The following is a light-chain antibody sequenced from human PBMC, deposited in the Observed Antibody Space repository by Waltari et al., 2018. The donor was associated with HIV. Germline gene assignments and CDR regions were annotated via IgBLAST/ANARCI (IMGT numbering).Light chain of an antibody. CDR1: QTIATL. CDR3: QQSYSVPWT. J-gene: IGKJ1*01. CDR2: AAF. Sequence: IHMTQSPSSLSASLGDRVTINCRASQTIATLLNWDQQRPGKAPKLLISAAFNLQSGVPSRFSGSGSGTDFTLTISSLQPEDFAAYYCQQSYSVPWTFGQGTKVEIK. V-gene: IGKV1-39*01.